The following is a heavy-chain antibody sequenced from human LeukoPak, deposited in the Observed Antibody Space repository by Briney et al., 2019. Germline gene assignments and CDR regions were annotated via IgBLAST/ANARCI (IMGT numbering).Heavy chain of an antibody. CDR1: GDSISSYY. D-gene: IGHD3-3*01. J-gene: IGHJ4*02. V-gene: IGHV4-59*08. Sequence: SETLSLTCTVSGDSISSYYWNWIRQPPGKGLEWIGYGHYSGSTNYNPSLKSRVTISVDTSKNQFSLKLSSVTAADTAVYYCARHSTFFGVVIIKGRVRGPFDYWGQGTLVTVSS. CDR2: GHYSGST. CDR3: ARHSTFFGVVIIKGRVRGPFDY.